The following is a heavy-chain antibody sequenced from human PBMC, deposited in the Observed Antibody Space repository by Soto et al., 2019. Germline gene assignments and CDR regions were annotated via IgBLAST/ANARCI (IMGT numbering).Heavy chain of an antibody. CDR2: ISGSGDST. CDR3: AKDTMVWRVTNSYYYGMDV. J-gene: IGHJ6*02. D-gene: IGHD3-10*01. V-gene: IGHV3-23*01. CDR1: GFTFSSYA. Sequence: EVHLLESGGGLVQPGGSLRLSCVGSGFTFSSYAMSWVRQAPGKGLEWVSAISGSGDSTYYADSVKGRFTISRDNSKNTLYLQMNRLRVEDTAVYYCAKDTMVWRVTNSYYYGMDVWGQGTTVTVSS.